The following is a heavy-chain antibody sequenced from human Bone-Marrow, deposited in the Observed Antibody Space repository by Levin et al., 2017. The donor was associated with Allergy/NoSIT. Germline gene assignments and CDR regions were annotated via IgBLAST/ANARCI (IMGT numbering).Heavy chain of an antibody. CDR1: GYTFTSYG. Sequence: GASVKVSCKASGYTFTSYGISWVRQAPGQGLEWMGWISAYNGNTNYAQKLQGRVTMTTDTSTSTAYMELRSLRSDDTAVYYCARDLPASYINRWFDTAMGGPFDYWGQGTLVTVSS. CDR2: ISAYNGNT. J-gene: IGHJ4*02. CDR3: ARDLPASYINRWFDTAMGGPFDY. V-gene: IGHV1-18*01. D-gene: IGHD5-18*01.